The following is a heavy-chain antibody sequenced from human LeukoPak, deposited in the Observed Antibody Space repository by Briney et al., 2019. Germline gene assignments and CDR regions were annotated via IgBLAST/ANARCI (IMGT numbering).Heavy chain of an antibody. J-gene: IGHJ4*02. CDR2: FDPSGSGT. V-gene: IGHV1-46*01. CDR3: AAWKGCSNGWYGPYDY. D-gene: IGHD6-19*01. Sequence: ASVTVSCKASGYTLTTYSLHWVRQAPGQGLEGMGVFDPSGSGTRYVQKFQGRVFMTRDASTSTVYMELSSLRSEDTAVYYCAAWKGCSNGWYGPYDYWGQGTLVTVS. CDR1: GYTLTTYS.